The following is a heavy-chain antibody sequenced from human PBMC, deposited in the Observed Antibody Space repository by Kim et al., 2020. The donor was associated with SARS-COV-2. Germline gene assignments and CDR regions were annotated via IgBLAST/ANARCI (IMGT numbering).Heavy chain of an antibody. CDR1: GYTFTSYD. J-gene: IGHJ6*03. D-gene: IGHD3-16*01. CDR2: MNPNSGNT. Sequence: ASVKVSCKASGYTFTSYDINWVRQATGQGLEWMGWMNPNSGNTGYAQKFQGRVTMTRNTSISTAYMELSSLRSEDTAVYYCARGPVLYYYYYMDVWGKGTTVTVSS. CDR3: ARGPVLYYYYYMDV. V-gene: IGHV1-8*01.